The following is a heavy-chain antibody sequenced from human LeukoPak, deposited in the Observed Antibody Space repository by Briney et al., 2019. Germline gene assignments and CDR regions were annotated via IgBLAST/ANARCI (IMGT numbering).Heavy chain of an antibody. Sequence: PGGSLRLSCAASGFSFSSYWMHWVRQAPGKGLVWVSRINSDGSSTIYADSVKGQFTISRDNAKNTLYLQMNSLRAEDTAVYYCVRGKTYSFDYWGQGTLITVSS. CDR1: GFSFSSYW. CDR2: INSDGSST. CDR3: VRGKTYSFDY. J-gene: IGHJ4*02. V-gene: IGHV3-74*01.